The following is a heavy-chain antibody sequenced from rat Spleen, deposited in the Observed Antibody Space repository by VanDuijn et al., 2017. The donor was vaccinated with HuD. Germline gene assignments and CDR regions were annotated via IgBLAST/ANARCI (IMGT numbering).Heavy chain of an antibody. Sequence: EVQLVESGGGLVQPGRSLKLSCAASGFTFSDYGMAWVRQAPTKGLEWVASISFDGGSTYYRDSVKGRFTISRDNAKSTLYLQMNSLRSEDTATYYCARQYVYVMDDWGQGASVTVSS. CDR1: GFTFSDYG. V-gene: IGHV5-29*01. J-gene: IGHJ4*01. CDR2: ISFDGGST. CDR3: ARQYVYVMDD.